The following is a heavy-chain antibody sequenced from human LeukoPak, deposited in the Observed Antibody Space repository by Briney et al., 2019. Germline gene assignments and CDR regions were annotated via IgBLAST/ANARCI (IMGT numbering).Heavy chain of an antibody. CDR1: GYTFSVYY. J-gene: IGHJ4*02. V-gene: IGHV1-2*02. D-gene: IGHD2-21*02. CDR2: INPNSGST. CDR3: AKVGDTDNIDY. Sequence: ASVKVSCKASGYTFSVYYRHWVRQAPGQGLEWMGWINPNSGSTNSAQKFQGRVTMTRDTAMSTAYRELSRRRYADKATDYCAKVGDTDNIDYWGQGTLVTVSS.